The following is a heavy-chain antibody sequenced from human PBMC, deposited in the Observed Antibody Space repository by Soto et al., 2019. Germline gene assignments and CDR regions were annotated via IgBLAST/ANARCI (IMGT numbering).Heavy chain of an antibody. CDR2: IDGRGRNT. CDR1: GFTFSSYA. J-gene: IGHJ4*02. V-gene: IGHV3-23*01. CDR3: AKAGGSVCSGGTCYFQAPDY. Sequence: GGSLRLSCAAYGFTFSSYAMSWVRQAPGRGLEWVSGIDGRGRNTYYADSVKGRFTISRDNSKNTLSVQMNGLRVEDTAIYYCAKAGGSVCSGGTCYFQAPDYWGQGTLVTVSS. D-gene: IGHD2-15*01.